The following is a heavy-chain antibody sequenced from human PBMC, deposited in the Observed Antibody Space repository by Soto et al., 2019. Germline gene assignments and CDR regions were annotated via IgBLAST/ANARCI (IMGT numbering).Heavy chain of an antibody. CDR3: AKEGLRFTFDY. J-gene: IGHJ4*02. D-gene: IGHD4-17*01. V-gene: IGHV3-30*18. CDR1: GFTFSSYG. CDR2: ISYDGSNK. Sequence: PGGSLRLSCAASGFTFSSYGMHWVRQAPGKGLEWVAFISYDGSNKYYADSVKGRFTISRDNSKNTLYLQMNSLRAEDTAVYYWAKEGLRFTFDYWGQGTLVTVSS.